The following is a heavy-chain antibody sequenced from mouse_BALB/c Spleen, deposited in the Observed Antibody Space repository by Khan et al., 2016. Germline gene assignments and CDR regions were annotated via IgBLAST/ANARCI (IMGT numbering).Heavy chain of an antibody. V-gene: IGHV3-2*02. J-gene: IGHJ1*01. Sequence: VQLKESGPGLVKPSQSLSLTCTVTGYSINSDYAWNWIRQFPGNKLEWMGYISYSGRTSYNPSLKSRISITRVTSTNQFFLQLNSVTIDDTATYYCAISVLAARYCDVWGAGTTVTVAS. CDR3: AISVLAARYCDV. D-gene: IGHD3-3*01. CDR2: ISYSGRT. CDR1: GYSINSDYA.